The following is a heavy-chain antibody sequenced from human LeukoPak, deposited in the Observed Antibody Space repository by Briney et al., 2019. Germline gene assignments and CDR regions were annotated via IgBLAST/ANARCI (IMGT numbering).Heavy chain of an antibody. D-gene: IGHD2-2*01. V-gene: IGHV3-23*01. Sequence: GGSLRLSCAASGFTFSGYAMSWVRQAPGKWLEWVTAISGSGGSTYYADSVKGRFTISRDNSKNTLYLQMNSLRAEDTAVYYCAKDRGVGDIVVVPADAFDIWGQGTMVTVSS. CDR2: ISGSGGST. J-gene: IGHJ3*02. CDR1: GFTFSGYA. CDR3: AKDRGVGDIVVVPADAFDI.